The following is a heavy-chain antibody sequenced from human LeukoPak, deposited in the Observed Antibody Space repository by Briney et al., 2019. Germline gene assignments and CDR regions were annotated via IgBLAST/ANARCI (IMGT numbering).Heavy chain of an antibody. CDR3: ARGSSWSGYSVWFDP. V-gene: IGHV3-53*01. Sequence: GGSLRLSCAASGFTVSSNYMSWVRQAPGKGLEWVSVIYSGGSTYYADSVKGRFTTSRDNSKNTLYLQMNSLRAEDTAVYYCARGSSWSGYSVWFDPWGQGTLVTVSS. CDR1: GFTVSSNY. CDR2: IYSGGST. D-gene: IGHD3-3*01. J-gene: IGHJ5*02.